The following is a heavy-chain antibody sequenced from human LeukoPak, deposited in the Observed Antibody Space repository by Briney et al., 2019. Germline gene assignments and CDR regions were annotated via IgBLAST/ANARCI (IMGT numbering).Heavy chain of an antibody. D-gene: IGHD3-22*01. J-gene: IGHJ4*02. V-gene: IGHV3-23*01. CDR1: GFTFSSYA. Sequence: GGSLRLSCAASGFTFSSYAMSWVRQAPGKGLEWASAISGSGGSTYYADSVKGRFTISRDNSKNTLYLQMNSLRAEDTAVYYCAKDGVVVVTPSLRWGQGTLVTVSS. CDR3: AKDGVVVVTPSLR. CDR2: ISGSGGST.